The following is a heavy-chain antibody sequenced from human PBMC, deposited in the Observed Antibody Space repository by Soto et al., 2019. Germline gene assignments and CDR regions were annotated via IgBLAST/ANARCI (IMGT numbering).Heavy chain of an antibody. CDR1: GYTFIRYG. D-gene: IGHD2-15*01. CDR3: ARHKCGGDSCYGYSGMDV. J-gene: IGHJ6*02. V-gene: IGHV1-18*01. Sequence: SVKVSCKASGYTFIRYGITWVRQAPGQGLEGMGWISPYNDYTIYAQKLQGRVTMTTDTSKNQFSLQLNSVTPEDTAVYYCARHKCGGDSCYGYSGMDVWGQGTTVTVSS. CDR2: ISPYNDYT.